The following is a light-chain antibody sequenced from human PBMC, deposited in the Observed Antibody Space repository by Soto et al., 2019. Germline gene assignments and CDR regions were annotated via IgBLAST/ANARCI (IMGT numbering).Light chain of an antibody. V-gene: IGKV3-15*01. J-gene: IGKJ5*01. Sequence: EIVMTQSPATLSLSPGERATLSCRASQGVKFNLAWYQQKPGQAPRLLIYGASTRATGIPARFSGSASGTDFTLTINRLEPEDFAVYYCQLYGISPHFGQGTRLEIK. CDR2: GAS. CDR3: QLYGISPH. CDR1: QGVKFN.